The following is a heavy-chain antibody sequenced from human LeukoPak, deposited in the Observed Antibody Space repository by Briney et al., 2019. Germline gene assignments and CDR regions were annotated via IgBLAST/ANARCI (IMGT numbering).Heavy chain of an antibody. CDR3: AAASLVGASYYFDY. CDR2: IYYSGST. D-gene: IGHD1-26*01. CDR1: DGSISSGGYY. J-gene: IGHJ4*02. Sequence: SETLSLTCTVSDGSISSGGYYWSWIRQHPGKGLEWIGYIYYSGSTYYNPSLKSRVTISVDTSKNQFSLKLSSVTAADTAVYYCAAASLVGASYYFDYWGQGTLVTVSS. V-gene: IGHV4-31*03.